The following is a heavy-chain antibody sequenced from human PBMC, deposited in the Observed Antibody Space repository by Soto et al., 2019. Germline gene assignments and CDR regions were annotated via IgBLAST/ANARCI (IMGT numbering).Heavy chain of an antibody. CDR2: TSAYNGNT. V-gene: IGHV1-18*01. CDR3: ARPGPITRAYDY. Sequence: VPVTAYRFTLTTYGIKWGRQPPGQGLEWMGWTSAYNGNTNHAQKLQGRVTMTTDTSTSTAYMELRSLRSDDTAVYYCARPGPITRAYDYWGQGTLVTVSS. D-gene: IGHD1-20*01. J-gene: IGHJ4*02. CDR1: RFTLTTYG.